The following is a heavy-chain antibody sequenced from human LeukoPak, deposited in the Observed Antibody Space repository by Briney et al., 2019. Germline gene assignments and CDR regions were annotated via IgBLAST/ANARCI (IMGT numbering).Heavy chain of an antibody. D-gene: IGHD4-23*01. J-gene: IGHJ4*02. V-gene: IGHV1-69*04. Sequence: SVKVSCKASGGSFSSYGFSWVRQAPGQGLEWMGRIIPIIGVGKYAQKFQGRVTITADESTSTAYMELSSLRSEDTAVYYCARAFSTTVVTLSYWGQGTLVTVSS. CDR1: GGSFSSYG. CDR3: ARAFSTTVVTLSY. CDR2: IIPIIGVG.